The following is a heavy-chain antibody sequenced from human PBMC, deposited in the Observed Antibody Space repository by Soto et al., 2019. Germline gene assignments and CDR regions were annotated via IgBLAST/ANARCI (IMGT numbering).Heavy chain of an antibody. CDR1: GGTFNSYA. D-gene: IGHD3-22*01. CDR3: ARDVRTAYYYDSSGYLGSYYYYGMDV. Sequence: GASVKVSCKASGGTFNSYAISWVRQAPGQGLEWMGGIIPIFGTANYAQKFQGRVTITADESTSTAYMELSSLRSEDTAVYYCARDVRTAYYYDSSGYLGSYYYYGMDVWGQGTTVTVSS. J-gene: IGHJ6*02. V-gene: IGHV1-69*13. CDR2: IIPIFGTA.